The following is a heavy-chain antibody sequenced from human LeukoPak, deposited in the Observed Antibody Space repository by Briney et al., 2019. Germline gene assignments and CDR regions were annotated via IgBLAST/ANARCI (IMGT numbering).Heavy chain of an antibody. CDR3: ATTSIAAAVPGCFDY. Sequence: SLRLCCEASGSTISSYDIYWVRQAPGKRLEWVSYISSSGKTIYYADSTKGRFTVSRDNAKNSLYLQMNSLRAEDTAVYYCATTSIAAAVPGCFDYWGQGTLVTVFS. V-gene: IGHV3-48*03. J-gene: IGHJ4*02. CDR1: GSTISSYD. D-gene: IGHD6-13*01. CDR2: ISSSGKTI.